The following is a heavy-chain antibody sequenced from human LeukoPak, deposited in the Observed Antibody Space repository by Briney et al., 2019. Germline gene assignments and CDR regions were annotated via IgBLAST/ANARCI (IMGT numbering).Heavy chain of an antibody. CDR2: INHSGST. CDR3: ARGLQYYGDYVS. D-gene: IGHD4-17*01. V-gene: IGHV4-34*01. CDR1: GGSFSGYY. Sequence: SETLSLTCAVYGGSFSGYYWSWIRQPPGKGLEWIGEINHSGSTNHNPSLKSRVTISVDTSKNQFSLKLSSVAAADTAVYYCARGLQYYGDYVSWGQGTLVTVSS. J-gene: IGHJ4*02.